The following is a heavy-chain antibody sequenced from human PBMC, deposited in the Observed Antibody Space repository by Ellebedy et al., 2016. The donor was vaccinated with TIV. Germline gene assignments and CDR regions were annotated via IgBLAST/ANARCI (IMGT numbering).Heavy chain of an antibody. D-gene: IGHD2/OR15-2a*01. J-gene: IGHJ1*01. V-gene: IGHV4-39*07. CDR1: GGSIRSTSH. CDR2: FYYSGTT. CDR3: ARGHSDGNIYVAPGE. Sequence: MPSETLSLTCTVSGGSIRSTSHWGWIRQSPGKGLEWIGSFYYSGTTYYNPSLKSRVTISVDTSKDQFSLKLSSVTPADTAVYYCARGHSDGNIYVAPGEWGQGALVIVSS.